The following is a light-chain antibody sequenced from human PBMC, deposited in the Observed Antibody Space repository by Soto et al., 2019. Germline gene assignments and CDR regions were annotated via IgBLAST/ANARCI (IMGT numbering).Light chain of an antibody. J-gene: IGKJ1*01. CDR1: QNVSTNF. CDR2: GAS. Sequence: ENVLTQSPGTLSLSPRERATLSCRASQNVSTNFFAWYQQKTGQAPRLLIYGASPGAPGIPDRFGGSGSGTVFPLPISRLEPEDFAVYSCQQYGRRWWTLGQGTKGDIK. V-gene: IGKV3-20*01. CDR3: QQYGRRWWT.